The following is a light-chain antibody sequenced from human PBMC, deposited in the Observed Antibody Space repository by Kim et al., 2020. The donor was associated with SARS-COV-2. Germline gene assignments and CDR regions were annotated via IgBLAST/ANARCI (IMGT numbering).Light chain of an antibody. V-gene: IGLV1-44*01. CDR1: NSNIGSNP. CDR3: ATWDDSLNAVV. Sequence: GQRVTLSCSARNSNIGSNPVNRYQQLPGTAPRLLIYNTNQRPSGVPDRFSGSKSGTSASLAISGLQSEDETDYHCATWDDSLNAVVFGGGTKLTVL. CDR2: NTN. J-gene: IGLJ2*01.